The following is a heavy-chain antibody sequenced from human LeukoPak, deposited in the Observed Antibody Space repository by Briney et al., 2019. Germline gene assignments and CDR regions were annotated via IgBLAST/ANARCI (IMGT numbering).Heavy chain of an antibody. J-gene: IGHJ4*02. D-gene: IGHD3-10*01. V-gene: IGHV3-48*03. CDR2: ISRGGGKI. CDR1: GFTFNSYD. Sequence: PGGSLRLSCAASGFTFNSYDMNWVRQAPGKGLEWVSYISRGGGKIHYADSVQGRFTISRDNAKNSLSLQMDSLRAEDTAVYYCARAFRTTGSGYTFDYWGQGTLVTVSS. CDR3: ARAFRTTGSGYTFDY.